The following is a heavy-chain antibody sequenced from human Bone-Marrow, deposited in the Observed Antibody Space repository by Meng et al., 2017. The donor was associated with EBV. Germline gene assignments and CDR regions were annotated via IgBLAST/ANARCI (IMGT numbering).Heavy chain of an antibody. CDR2: LISISGAP. CDR1: VGCFSCVV. Sequence: GPLLGAADEVRRPASEANVACNPPVGCFSCVVISWVLEAAAQGLRWMGGLISISGAPNYEQKLQGRVTITADESTSTHYMDLRSLRFEDTAVYYCASESGRGYTPDYWGQGTLVTVSS. D-gene: IGHD3-10*01. CDR3: ASESGRGYTPDY. J-gene: IGHJ4*02. V-gene: IGHV1-69*19.